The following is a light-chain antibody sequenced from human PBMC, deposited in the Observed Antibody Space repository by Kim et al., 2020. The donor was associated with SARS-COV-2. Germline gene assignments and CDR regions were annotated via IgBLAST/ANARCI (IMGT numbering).Light chain of an antibody. CDR3: QQYRFWPPT. Sequence: VSVGDIITITCRACEDILRFLAWFRQNPVKAPKSLISDASNLQSVVPSRFNGDGSGTDFTLTITNLQPEDSATYYCQQYRFWPPTFGGVTKVDIK. J-gene: IGKJ4*01. CDR1: EDILRF. CDR2: DAS. V-gene: IGKV1-16*01.